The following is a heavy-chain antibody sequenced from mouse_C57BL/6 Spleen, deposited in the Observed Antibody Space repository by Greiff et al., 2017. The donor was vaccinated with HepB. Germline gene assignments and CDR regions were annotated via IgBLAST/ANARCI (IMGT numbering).Heavy chain of an antibody. J-gene: IGHJ3*01. D-gene: IGHD3-2*02. CDR2: IYPGSGNT. CDR1: GYTFTDYY. CDR3: ARGTAQATWAY. V-gene: IGHV1-76*01. Sequence: VQLQQSGAELVRPGASVKLSCKASGYTFTDYYINWVKQRPGQGLEWIARIYPGSGNTYYNEKFKGKATLTAEKSSSTAYMQLSSLTSEDSAVYFCARGTAQATWAYWGQGTLVTVSA.